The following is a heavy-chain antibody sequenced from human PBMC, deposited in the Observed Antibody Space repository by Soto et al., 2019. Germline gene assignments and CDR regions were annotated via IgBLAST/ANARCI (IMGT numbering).Heavy chain of an antibody. CDR2: IIPILGIA. CDR3: ARWFPYYDRWGAFDY. Sequence: QVQLVQSGAEVKKPGSSVKVSCKASGGTFSSYTISWVRQAPGQGLEWMGRIIPILGIANYAQKFQGRVTINPDKSTSTSDMERSILRSEDTAVYYWARWFPYYDRWGAFDYWGQGTLVTVSS. D-gene: IGHD3-22*01. CDR1: GGTFSSYT. J-gene: IGHJ4*02. V-gene: IGHV1-69*02.